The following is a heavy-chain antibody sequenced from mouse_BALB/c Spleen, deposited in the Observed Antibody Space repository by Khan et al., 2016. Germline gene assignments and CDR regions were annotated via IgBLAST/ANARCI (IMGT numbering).Heavy chain of an antibody. D-gene: IGHD2-13*01. CDR3: ARTGDYPYYARGY. V-gene: IGHV9-3*02. CDR1: EYTFTNHG. Sequence: QIQSVQSGPELKKPGETVKISCKASEYTFTNHGMNWVKQAPGKGLKWMGWINTNTGEPTYAEELKGRFAFSLEASASTAYLQINNLKNEYAATYFCARTGDYPYYARGYWGQGTSVTVSS. CDR2: INTNTGEP. J-gene: IGHJ4*01.